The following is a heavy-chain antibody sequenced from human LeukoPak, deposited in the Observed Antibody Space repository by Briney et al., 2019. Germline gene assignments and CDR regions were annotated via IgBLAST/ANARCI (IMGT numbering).Heavy chain of an antibody. CDR3: ARGLSYDILTGLPNWLDP. CDR1: GGSFSSYA. V-gene: IGHV1-69*05. D-gene: IGHD3-9*01. CDR2: VIPIFGAA. J-gene: IGHJ5*02. Sequence: GSSVKVSCKASGGSFSSYAISWVRQAPGQGREWMGGVIPIFGAANYAQKFQGRGTITTDKSTSTAYMELSSLTSEDTAGYYCARGLSYDILTGLPNWLDPWGQGTLVTVSS.